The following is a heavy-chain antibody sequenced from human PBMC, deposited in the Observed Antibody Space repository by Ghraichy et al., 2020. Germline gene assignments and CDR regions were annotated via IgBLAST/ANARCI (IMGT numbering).Heavy chain of an antibody. CDR1: GFTFSSYW. CDR3: ARDLYLRTGRTGYFL. Sequence: LSLTCGGSGFTFSSYWMSWVRRAPGKGLEWVANINQDGSEKDYVDSVEGRFIISRDNAKNSLYLQMNSLKAEDTAVYYCARDLYLRTGRTGYFLWGQGTLVTISS. CDR2: INQDGSEK. V-gene: IGHV3-7*03. J-gene: IGHJ4*02. D-gene: IGHD3/OR15-3a*01.